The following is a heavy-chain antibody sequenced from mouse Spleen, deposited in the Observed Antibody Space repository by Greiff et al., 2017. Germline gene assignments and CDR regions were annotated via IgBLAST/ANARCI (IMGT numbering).Heavy chain of an antibody. Sequence: DVMLVESGGGLVKLGGSLKLSCAASGFTFSSYAMSWVRQTPEKRLEWVATISSGGGNTYYPDSVKGRFTISRDNAKNTLYLQMSSLKSEDTAMYYCARRDGNPHYFDYWGQGTTLTVSS. D-gene: IGHD2-1*01. CDR2: ISSGGGNT. CDR3: ARRDGNPHYFDY. CDR1: GFTFSSYA. J-gene: IGHJ2*01. V-gene: IGHV5-9*01.